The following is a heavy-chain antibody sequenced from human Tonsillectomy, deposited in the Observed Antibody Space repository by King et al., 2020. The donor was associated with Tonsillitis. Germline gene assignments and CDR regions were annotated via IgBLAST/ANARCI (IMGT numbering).Heavy chain of an antibody. V-gene: IGHV3-30*02. CDR1: GFIFSSYG. Sequence: QLVQSGGGVVQPGGSLRLSCAASGFIFSSYGIYWVRQAPGKGLEWVAFIRYDGGNKYYADSVKGRFTISRDNSKNTLYLQMNSLRAEDTAVYYCAKGGGIAVLDYWGQGTLVTVSS. CDR2: IRYDGGNK. J-gene: IGHJ4*02. D-gene: IGHD6-19*01. CDR3: AKGGGIAVLDY.